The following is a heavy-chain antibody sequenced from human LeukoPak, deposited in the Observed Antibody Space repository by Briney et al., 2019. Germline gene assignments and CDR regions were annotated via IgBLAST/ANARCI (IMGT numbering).Heavy chain of an antibody. J-gene: IGHJ6*02. CDR1: GGSFSGYY. CDR2: INHSGST. D-gene: IGHD4-17*01. Sequence: PSETLSLTCAVYGGSFSGYYWSWIRQPPGKGLEWIGEINHSGSTNYNPSLKSRVTISVDTSKNQFSLKLSSVTAADTAVYYCARVFCGDYLWERTFSYGMDVWGQGTTVTVSS. CDR3: ARVFCGDYLWERTFSYGMDV. V-gene: IGHV4-34*01.